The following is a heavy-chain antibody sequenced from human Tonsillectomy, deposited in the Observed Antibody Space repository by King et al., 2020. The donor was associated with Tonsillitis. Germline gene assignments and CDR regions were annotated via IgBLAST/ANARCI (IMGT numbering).Heavy chain of an antibody. CDR2: IDPSASLA. V-gene: IGHV5-10-1*03. Sequence: VQLVESGAEVKKPGESLRISCKASGYRFSNYWISWMRQMPGKGLEWMGTIDPSASLATYNPSFEGHVTMSVDTSITTAYLQFSSLKAPDSAMYYCARLAPGGEAVAWLRWFDPWGQGTLVAVSS. CDR1: GYRFSNYW. J-gene: IGHJ5*02. D-gene: IGHD3-22*01. CDR3: ARLAPGGEAVAWLRWFDP.